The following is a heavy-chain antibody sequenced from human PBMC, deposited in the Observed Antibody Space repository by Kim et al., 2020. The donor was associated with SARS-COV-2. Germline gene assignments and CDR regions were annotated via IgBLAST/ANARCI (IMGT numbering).Heavy chain of an antibody. Sequence: APTLQGRVTMTTDTSTSTAYMELRSLRSDDTAVYYCARAAAGWDNWFDPWGQGTLVTVSS. V-gene: IGHV1-18*01. CDR3: ARAAAGWDNWFDP. J-gene: IGHJ5*02. D-gene: IGHD6-13*01.